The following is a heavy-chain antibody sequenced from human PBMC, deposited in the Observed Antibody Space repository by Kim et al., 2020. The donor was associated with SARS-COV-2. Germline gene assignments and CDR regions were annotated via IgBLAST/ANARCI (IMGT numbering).Heavy chain of an antibody. Sequence: SETLSLTCTVSGGSISSGGYYWSWIRQHPGKGLEWIGYIYYSGSTYYNPSLKSRVTISVDTSKNQFSLKLSSVTAADTAVYYCARDTYQLLYRPFGMDVWGQGTTVTVSS. V-gene: IGHV4-31*03. CDR3: ARDTYQLLYRPFGMDV. D-gene: IGHD2-2*02. CDR2: IYYSGST. J-gene: IGHJ6*02. CDR1: GGSISSGGYY.